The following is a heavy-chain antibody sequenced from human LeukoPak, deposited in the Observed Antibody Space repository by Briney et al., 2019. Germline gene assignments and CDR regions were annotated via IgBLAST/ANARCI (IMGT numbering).Heavy chain of an antibody. Sequence: SETLSLTCTVSGGSISSYYWGWIRQPPGKGLEWIGSIYYSGSTYYNPSLKSRVTISVDTSKNQFSLKLSSVTAADTAVYYCARVFRVAAAGTGVDPWGQGTLVTVSS. V-gene: IGHV4-39*07. J-gene: IGHJ5*02. D-gene: IGHD6-13*01. CDR2: IYYSGST. CDR3: ARVFRVAAAGTGVDP. CDR1: GGSISSYY.